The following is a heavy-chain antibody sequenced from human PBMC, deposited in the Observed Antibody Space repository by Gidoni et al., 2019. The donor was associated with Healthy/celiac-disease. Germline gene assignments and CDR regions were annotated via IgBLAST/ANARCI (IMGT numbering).Heavy chain of an antibody. D-gene: IGHD3-9*01. V-gene: IGHV4-39*01. J-gene: IGHJ4*02. CDR2: IYYSGST. Sequence: QLQLQESGPGLVKPSETLSLTCTVSGGSISSSSYYWGWIRQPPGKGLEWIGSIYYSGSTYYNPSLKSRVTISVDTSKNQFSLKLSSVTAADTAVYYCARLAVLRYFDWLLTEPNIVDYWGQGTLVTVSS. CDR1: GGSISSSSYY. CDR3: ARLAVLRYFDWLLTEPNIVDY.